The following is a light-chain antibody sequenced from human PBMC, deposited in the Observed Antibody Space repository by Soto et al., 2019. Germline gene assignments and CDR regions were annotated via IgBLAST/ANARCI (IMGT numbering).Light chain of an antibody. V-gene: IGLV1-40*01. CDR2: VDT. Sequence: QSVLTQPPSVSGAPGQRVTISCTGSSSNIGAGYAVHWYQHLPGTAPKLLIYVDTNRPSGVSNRFSGSKSGNTASLTISGLQAEDEADYYCTSYTSISTYVFGTGTKVTVL. CDR3: TSYTSISTYV. CDR1: SSNIGAGYA. J-gene: IGLJ1*01.